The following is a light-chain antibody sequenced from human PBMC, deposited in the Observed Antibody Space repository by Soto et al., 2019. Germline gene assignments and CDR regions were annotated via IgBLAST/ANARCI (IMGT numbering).Light chain of an antibody. CDR3: GTWDSSLSAV. CDR1: NSNLGNNY. V-gene: IGLV1-51*01. Sequence: QSVLTQPPSVSAAPGQTVTISCSGSNSNLGNNYVSWYQQLPGTAPKLLIYDNDVRPSGIPDRFSGSKSGTSATLDITGLQTGDEADYYCGTWDSSLSAVFGGGTKLTVL. CDR2: DND. J-gene: IGLJ2*01.